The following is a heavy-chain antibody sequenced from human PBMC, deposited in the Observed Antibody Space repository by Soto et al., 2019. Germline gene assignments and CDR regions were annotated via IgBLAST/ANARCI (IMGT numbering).Heavy chain of an antibody. CDR2: IYPGDSDT. Sequence: GESLKISCKGSGYSFTSYWIGWVRQMPGKGLEGMGIIYPGDSDTRYSPSFQGQVTISADKSISTAYLQWSSLKASDTAMYYCARRSKTRITIFGVVSDAFDIWGQETMVTVSS. D-gene: IGHD3-3*01. V-gene: IGHV5-51*01. CDR3: ARRSKTRITIFGVVSDAFDI. J-gene: IGHJ3*02. CDR1: GYSFTSYW.